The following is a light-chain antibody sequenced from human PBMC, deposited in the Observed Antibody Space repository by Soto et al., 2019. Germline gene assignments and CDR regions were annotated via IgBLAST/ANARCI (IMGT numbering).Light chain of an antibody. CDR3: QSYDSSNVV. CDR2: EDN. Sequence: NFMLPQPHSVSESPGQTVTISCTRSSGSIASNYVQWYQQRPGSAPTTVIYEDNQRPSGVPDRFSGSIDSSSNSASLTIYGLKTEDEADYYCQSYDSSNVVFGGGTKLPVL. J-gene: IGLJ2*01. V-gene: IGLV6-57*04. CDR1: SGSIASNY.